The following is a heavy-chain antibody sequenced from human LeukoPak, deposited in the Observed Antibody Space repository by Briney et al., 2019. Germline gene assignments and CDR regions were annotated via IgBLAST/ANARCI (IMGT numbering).Heavy chain of an antibody. CDR2: VSSSGTYK. Sequence: GGALRLSCAVSGFTFSSYSMSWVRQAPGKGLEWVSSVSSSGTYKYYADSVKGRFTISRDNAKNSLYLQMNSLRAEDTAVYYCAKGKDSVAGATNDYWGQGTLVTVSS. D-gene: IGHD6-19*01. CDR3: AKGKDSVAGATNDY. CDR1: GFTFSSYS. J-gene: IGHJ4*02. V-gene: IGHV3-21*01.